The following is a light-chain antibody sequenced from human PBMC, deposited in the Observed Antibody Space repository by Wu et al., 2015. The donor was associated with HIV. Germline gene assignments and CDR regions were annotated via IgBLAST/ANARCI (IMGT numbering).Light chain of an antibody. V-gene: IGKV1-27*01. Sequence: DIQMTQSPSSLSASVGDRVTITCRASQGISNFLAWYQQKPGKPPKVLIYAASTLQSGVPSRFSGSGSGTDFTLTISSLQPEDVATYYCTKSITLPPGTFGQGTKVEMK. CDR3: TKSITLPPGT. CDR1: QGISNF. J-gene: IGKJ1*01. CDR2: AAS.